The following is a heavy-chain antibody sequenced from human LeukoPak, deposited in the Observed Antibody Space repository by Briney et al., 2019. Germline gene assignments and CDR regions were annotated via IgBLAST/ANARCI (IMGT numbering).Heavy chain of an antibody. CDR2: MTPNSGNT. V-gene: IGHV1-8*02. CDR1: VYTLGNND. D-gene: IGHD2-8*01. J-gene: IGHJ4*02. CDR3: GRENNCPDGICYED. Sequence: GASVKVSCKASVYTLGNNDINWVRQATGQGLEWLGWMTPNSGNTGYGRKFQGRVTMTRDTSISTAYMEMSNLRSEDTAVYYCGRENNCPDGICYEDWGQGTLVTVSS.